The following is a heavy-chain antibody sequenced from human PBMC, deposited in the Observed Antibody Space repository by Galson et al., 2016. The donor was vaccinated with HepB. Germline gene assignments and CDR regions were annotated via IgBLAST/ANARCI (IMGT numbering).Heavy chain of an antibody. CDR2: IFYGGTT. V-gene: IGHV3-53*01. CDR1: GFTVSSYY. Sequence: SLRLSCAASGFTVSSYYMSWVRQAPGKGLEWVSVIFYGGTTYYADSVEGRITLSRADSMNTFYLQMNSLTAEDTAVYFCATTSYRECTGTRCVNFRYYYYYMDVWGKGTTVTVSS. D-gene: IGHD2-2*01. J-gene: IGHJ6*03. CDR3: ATTSYRECTGTRCVNFRYYYYYMDV.